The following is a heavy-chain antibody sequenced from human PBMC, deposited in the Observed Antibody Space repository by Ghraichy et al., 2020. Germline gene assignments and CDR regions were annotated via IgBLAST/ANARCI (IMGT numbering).Heavy chain of an antibody. V-gene: IGHV1-46*01. CDR2: INPSGGST. J-gene: IGHJ5*02. D-gene: IGHD5-24*01. CDR3: ARETHVEMATISWFDP. Sequence: ASVKVSCKASGYTFTSYYMHWVRQAPGQGLEWMGIINPSGGSTSYAQKFQGRVTMTRDTSTSTVYMELSSLRSEDTAVYYCARETHVEMATISWFDPWGQGTLVTVSS. CDR1: GYTFTSYY.